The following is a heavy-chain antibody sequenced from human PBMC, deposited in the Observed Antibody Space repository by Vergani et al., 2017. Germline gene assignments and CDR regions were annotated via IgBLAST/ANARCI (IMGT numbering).Heavy chain of an antibody. V-gene: IGHV4-28*03. CDR2: IYYSGST. Sequence: QVQLQESGPGLVKPSDTLSLTCAVSGYSISSSKWWGWIRQPPGKGLEWIGYIYYSGSTYYNPSLKSRVTMSVDTSKNQFSLKLSSVTAADTAVYYCARGLSSSWYRGRNXFDPWGQGTLVTVSS. CDR1: GYSISSSKW. D-gene: IGHD6-13*01. CDR3: ARGLSSSWYRGRNXFDP. J-gene: IGHJ5*02.